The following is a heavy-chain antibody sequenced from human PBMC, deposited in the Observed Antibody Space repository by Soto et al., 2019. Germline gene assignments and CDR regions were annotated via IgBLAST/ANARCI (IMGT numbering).Heavy chain of an antibody. D-gene: IGHD2-2*01. J-gene: IGHJ5*02. CDR1: GFTFSSYG. Sequence: GGSLRLSCAASGFTFSSYGMHWVRQAPGKGLEWVAVISYDGSNKYYADSVKGRFTISRDNSKNTLYLQMNSLRAEDTAVYYCARDNCISTSCYRLYNWFDPWGQGTLVTVSS. V-gene: IGHV3-30*03. CDR2: ISYDGSNK. CDR3: ARDNCISTSCYRLYNWFDP.